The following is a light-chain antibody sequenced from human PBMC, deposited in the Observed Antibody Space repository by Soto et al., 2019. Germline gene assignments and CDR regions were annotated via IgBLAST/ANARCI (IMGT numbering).Light chain of an antibody. CDR2: AAS. J-gene: IGKJ1*01. CDR1: ESIDNW. Sequence: DIQMTQSPSTLSASAGDTVTITCRASESIDNWLAWYQQKPGKAPKLLLFAASTLVGGVPSRLSGRGSGTEFTLTISSLQADDFATYYCQQYHTDWTFGHGTKVDI. CDR3: QQYHTDWT. V-gene: IGKV1-5*01.